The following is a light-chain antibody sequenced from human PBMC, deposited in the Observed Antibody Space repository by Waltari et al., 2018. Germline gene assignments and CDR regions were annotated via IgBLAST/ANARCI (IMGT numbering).Light chain of an antibody. V-gene: IGKV3-11*01. J-gene: IGKJ4*01. Sequence: EVVLTQSPATLSLSPGERATLPCRASQIVSTYLAWYQQRPGQAPRLLIYDASNRAAGIPARFSGSGSGTDFTLTISSLEPEDFAVYYCQQRSNWPPFTFGGGTKVEIK. CDR3: QQRSNWPPFT. CDR2: DAS. CDR1: QIVSTY.